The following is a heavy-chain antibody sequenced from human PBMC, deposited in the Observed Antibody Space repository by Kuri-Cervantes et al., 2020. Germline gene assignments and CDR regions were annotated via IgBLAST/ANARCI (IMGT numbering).Heavy chain of an antibody. CDR3: GRFSYHSSGRNYYFDQ. CDR1: GGSFSGYY. Sequence: SQTLSLTCAVYGGSFSGYYWSWIRQPPGKGLEWIGEINHSGSTNYNPSLKSRVTISVDTSKNQFSLKLHPVTAADTAMYYCGRFSYHSSGRNYYFDQWGQGTLVTVSS. CDR2: INHSGST. V-gene: IGHV4-34*01. D-gene: IGHD6-19*01. J-gene: IGHJ4*02.